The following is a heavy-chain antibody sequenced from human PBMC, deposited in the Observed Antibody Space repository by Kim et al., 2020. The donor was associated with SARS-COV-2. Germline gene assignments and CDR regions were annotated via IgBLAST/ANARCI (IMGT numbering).Heavy chain of an antibody. CDR1: GGTFSSYA. CDR2: IIPIFGTA. CDR3: AREKVPEFGELLSGWFDP. Sequence: SVKVSCKASGGTFSSYAISWVRQAPGQGLEWMGGIIPIFGTANYAQQFQGRVTITADESTSTAYMELSSLRSEDTAVYYCAREKVPEFGELLSGWFDPWGQGTLVTVSS. J-gene: IGHJ5*02. D-gene: IGHD3-10*01. V-gene: IGHV1-69*13.